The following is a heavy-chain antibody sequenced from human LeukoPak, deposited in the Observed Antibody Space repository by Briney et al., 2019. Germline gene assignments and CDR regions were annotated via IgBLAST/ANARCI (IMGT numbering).Heavy chain of an antibody. Sequence: SETLSLTCAVSGHSISSGYYWGRIRQPPGQGLEWIGRVHHSGINYYTSSLKSRVTVSLDTSKNRFSLKLRSVTAADTAVYYCARHVDYDILTGDSPGYFDYWGQGTLVIVSS. CDR3: ARHVDYDILTGDSPGYFDY. CDR2: VHHSGIN. D-gene: IGHD3-9*01. J-gene: IGHJ4*02. V-gene: IGHV4-38-2*01. CDR1: GHSISSGYY.